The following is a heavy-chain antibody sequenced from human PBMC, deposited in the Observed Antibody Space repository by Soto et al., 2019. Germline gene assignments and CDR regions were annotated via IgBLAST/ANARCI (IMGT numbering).Heavy chain of an antibody. CDR3: ARLSPVYLDKDIVVVPATPKEDLSGFDP. CDR2: IYPGDSDT. CDR1: GYSFTSYW. Sequence: GEALKISCKGSGYSFTSYWIGWVRQMPGKGLEWMGIIYPGDSDTRYSPSFQGQVTISADKSISTAYLQWSSLKASDTAMYYCARLSPVYLDKDIVVVPATPKEDLSGFDPWGQGTLVTVSS. V-gene: IGHV5-51*01. J-gene: IGHJ5*02. D-gene: IGHD2-2*01.